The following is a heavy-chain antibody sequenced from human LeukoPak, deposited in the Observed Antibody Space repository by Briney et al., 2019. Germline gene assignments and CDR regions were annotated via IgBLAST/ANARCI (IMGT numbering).Heavy chain of an antibody. CDR3: AKAQVGAILHAFDI. CDR2: IASDGSST. J-gene: IGHJ3*02. V-gene: IGHV3-74*01. D-gene: IGHD1-26*01. CDR1: GFTFSSYW. Sequence: PGGSLRLSCAASGFTFSSYWMNWVRQAPGKGLVWVSRIASDGSSTTYADSVKGRFTISRDNSKNTLYLQMNSLRAEDTAVYYCAKAQVGAILHAFDIWGQGTMVTVSS.